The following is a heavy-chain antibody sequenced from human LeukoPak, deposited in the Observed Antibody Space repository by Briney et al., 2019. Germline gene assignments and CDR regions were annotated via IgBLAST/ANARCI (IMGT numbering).Heavy chain of an antibody. CDR3: ARPDSSGSQLGAFDI. V-gene: IGHV4-34*01. CDR1: GGSFSGYS. CDR2: MDHSGIT. Sequence: PSGTPSPTFAVSGGSFSGYSLTWIRQPPREGAGWIGGMDHSGITNYNPSLKSRVTISVDTSKNQFSLKLSSVTAADTAVYYCARPDSSGSQLGAFDIWGQGTMVTVSS. J-gene: IGHJ3*02. D-gene: IGHD3-22*01.